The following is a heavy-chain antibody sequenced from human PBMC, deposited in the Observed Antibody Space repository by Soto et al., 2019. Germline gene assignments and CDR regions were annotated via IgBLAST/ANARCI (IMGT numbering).Heavy chain of an antibody. CDR3: ARAGSNYGSPYYGMDV. CDR1: GYTYTSYP. J-gene: IGHJ6*02. D-gene: IGHD5-18*01. V-gene: IGHV1-3*01. Sequence: GASVKVSCKASGYTYTSYPTHWVRQAPGQRVEWMGGIDAGNGNTKYSQKFRGRVTVTTDTSASTAYMDLSSLRSEDTAVYYCARAGSNYGSPYYGMDVWGQGTTVTVSS. CDR2: IDAGNGNT.